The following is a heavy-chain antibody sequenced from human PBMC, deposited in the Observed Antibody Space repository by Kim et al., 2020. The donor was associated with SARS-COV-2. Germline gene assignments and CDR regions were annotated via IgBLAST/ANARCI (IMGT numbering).Heavy chain of an antibody. D-gene: IGHD4-17*01. Sequence: YADSVKGRFTISRDNAKNSLYLQMNSLRAEDTAVYYCARDRGYGDYVFDYWGQGTLVTVSS. J-gene: IGHJ4*02. CDR3: ARDRGYGDYVFDY. V-gene: IGHV3-11*06.